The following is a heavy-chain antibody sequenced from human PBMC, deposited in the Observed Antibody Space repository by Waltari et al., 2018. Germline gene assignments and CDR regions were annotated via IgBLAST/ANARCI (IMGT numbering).Heavy chain of an antibody. CDR3: ARAGAWYAFDI. Sequence: QVQLQQWGAGLLKPSETLSLTCAVYGGSFSGYYWSWIRQPPGKGLEWIGEINHSGSTTYNPSLKSRVSISIDTSKNQFSLKLSSVTAADTAVYYCARAGAWYAFDIWGQGTMVTVSS. CDR2: INHSGST. J-gene: IGHJ3*02. D-gene: IGHD6-19*01. CDR1: GGSFSGYY. V-gene: IGHV4-34*01.